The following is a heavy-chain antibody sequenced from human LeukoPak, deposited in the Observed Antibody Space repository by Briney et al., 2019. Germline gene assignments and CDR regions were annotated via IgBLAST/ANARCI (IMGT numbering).Heavy chain of an antibody. D-gene: IGHD3-10*01. V-gene: IGHV3-23*01. Sequence: GGSLRLSCAASGFTFSNYGMRWVRQAPGKGLEWVSGISDSGDSTYYADSVKGRFTISRDNSDNTLFLQMNSLRAEATALYFFSRDYYGSGTYYTPPQASGYWGQGTLVTVSS. J-gene: IGHJ4*02. CDR1: GFTFSNYG. CDR3: SRDYYGSGTYYTPPQASGY. CDR2: ISDSGDST.